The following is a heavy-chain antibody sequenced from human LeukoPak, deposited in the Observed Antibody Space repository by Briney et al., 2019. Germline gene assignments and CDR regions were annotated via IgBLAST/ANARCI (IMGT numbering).Heavy chain of an antibody. CDR2: INSDGSST. CDR1: GFTFSNYW. J-gene: IGHJ4*02. CDR3: AKGGATVIDY. Sequence: PGGSLRLSCAASGFTFSNYWMHWVRRAPGKGLVWVSRINSDGSSTTSADSVKGRFTISRDNAKNTLYLQMNSPRAEDTAVYYCAKGGATVIDYWGQGTLVTVSS. V-gene: IGHV3-74*01. D-gene: IGHD4-17*01.